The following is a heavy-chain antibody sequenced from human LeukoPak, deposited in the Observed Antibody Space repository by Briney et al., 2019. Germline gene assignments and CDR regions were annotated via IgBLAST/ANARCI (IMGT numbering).Heavy chain of an antibody. Sequence: GASVKVSCKASGYTFTSYDINWVRQATGQGLEWMGWMNPNSGNTGYAQKFQGRVTITRNNSISTAYMELSSLRSEDTAVYYCARGSYSSGWYGGLFYYYYMDVWGKGTTVTVSS. J-gene: IGHJ6*03. V-gene: IGHV1-8*03. D-gene: IGHD6-19*01. CDR3: ARGSYSSGWYGGLFYYYYMDV. CDR1: GYTFTSYD. CDR2: MNPNSGNT.